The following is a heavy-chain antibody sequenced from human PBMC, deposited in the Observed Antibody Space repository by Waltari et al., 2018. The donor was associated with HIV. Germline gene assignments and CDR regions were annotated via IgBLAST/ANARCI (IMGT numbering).Heavy chain of an antibody. J-gene: IGHJ6*02. CDR2: INHSGST. CDR3: ARGVVDILTGYSHYYYGMDV. CDR1: GGSFSGYY. V-gene: IGHV4-34*01. Sequence: QVQLQQWGAGLLKPSETLSLTCAVYGGSFSGYYWSWIRQPPGKGLEWIGEINHSGSTNYNPSRKSRVTISVDTSKNQFSLKLSSVTAADTAVYYCARGVVDILTGYSHYYYGMDVWGQGTTVTVSS. D-gene: IGHD3-9*01.